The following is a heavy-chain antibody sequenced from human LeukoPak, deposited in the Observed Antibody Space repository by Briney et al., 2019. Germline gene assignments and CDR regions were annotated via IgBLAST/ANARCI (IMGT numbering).Heavy chain of an antibody. V-gene: IGHV3-7*01. D-gene: IGHD3-9*01. J-gene: IGHJ4*02. CDR3: ATYDILTGLDY. Sequence: GGSLRLSCAASGFTVSSNYMSWVRQAPGKGLEWVANIKQDGSEKYYVDSVKGRFTISRDNAKNSLYLQMNSLRAEDTAVYYCATYDILTGLDYWGQGTLVTVSS. CDR2: IKQDGSEK. CDR1: GFTVSSNY.